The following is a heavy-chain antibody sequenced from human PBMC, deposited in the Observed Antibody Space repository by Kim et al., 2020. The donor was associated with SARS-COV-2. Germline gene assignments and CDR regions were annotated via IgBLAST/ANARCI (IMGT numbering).Heavy chain of an antibody. Sequence: GGSLRLSCAASGFTFTNYGIQWVRQAPGKGLEWVAVIWYDGSDKWYADSVKGRFTLSRDNSKNTVDLQMNSLRAEDTAVYYCVKDNGRGTPPRGWYFDLWGRGTLVSVSS. CDR3: VKDNGRGTPPRGWYFDL. J-gene: IGHJ2*01. D-gene: IGHD2-8*01. CDR2: IWYDGSDK. V-gene: IGHV3-33*06. CDR1: GFTFTNYG.